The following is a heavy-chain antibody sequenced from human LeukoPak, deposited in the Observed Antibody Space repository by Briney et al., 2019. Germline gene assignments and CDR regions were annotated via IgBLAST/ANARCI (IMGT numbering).Heavy chain of an antibody. V-gene: IGHV4-4*07. J-gene: IGHJ4*02. CDR3: ARDDSGYSYGTFDY. D-gene: IGHD5-18*01. CDR2: IYTSGST. CDR1: GGSISSYY. Sequence: SETLSLTCTVSGGSISSYYWSWIRQPAGKGLEWIGRIYTSGSTNYNPSLKSRVTMSVDTSKNQFSLKLSSVTAADTAVYYCARDDSGYSYGTFDYWGQGTLVTVSS.